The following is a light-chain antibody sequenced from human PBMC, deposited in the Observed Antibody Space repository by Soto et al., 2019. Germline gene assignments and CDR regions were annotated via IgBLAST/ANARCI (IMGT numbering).Light chain of an antibody. CDR2: GAS. J-gene: IGKJ3*01. CDR1: QRVSSSY. V-gene: IGKV3-20*01. Sequence: DIVLTHSPGTLSLSPGERATLSCRASQRVSSSYLAGYQQKPGQAPRLLIYGASIRATGIPDRFSGSGSGTDFTLTISRLEPADFAVYYCQQYVSSPFSFGPGTKVVVK. CDR3: QQYVSSPFS.